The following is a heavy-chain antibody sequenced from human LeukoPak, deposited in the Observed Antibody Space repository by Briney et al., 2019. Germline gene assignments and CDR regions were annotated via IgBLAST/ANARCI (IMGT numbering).Heavy chain of an antibody. J-gene: IGHJ5*02. CDR2: INSDGSST. Sequence: PGGSMRLSCAASGFTFSSYWMHWVRQVPGKGLVWVSRINSDGSSTSYADSVKGRFTISRDNAKNTLYLQMNSLRAEDTAVYYCARDYSGWYGGHNWFDPWGQGTLVTVSS. CDR1: GFTFSSYW. D-gene: IGHD6-19*01. V-gene: IGHV3-74*01. CDR3: ARDYSGWYGGHNWFDP.